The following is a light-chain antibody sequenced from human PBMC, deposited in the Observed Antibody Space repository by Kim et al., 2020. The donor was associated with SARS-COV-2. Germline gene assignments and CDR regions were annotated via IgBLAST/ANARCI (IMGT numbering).Light chain of an antibody. Sequence: VSPGERATLSCRASQSVSTNLAGYQQKPGQAPRLLIYGASTMAPGIPARFSGSGSGTEFTLTISGLQSEDFALYSCQQYNDWPLTFGGGTKVDIK. CDR2: GAS. CDR3: QQYNDWPLT. V-gene: IGKV3D-15*01. CDR1: QSVSTN. J-gene: IGKJ4*01.